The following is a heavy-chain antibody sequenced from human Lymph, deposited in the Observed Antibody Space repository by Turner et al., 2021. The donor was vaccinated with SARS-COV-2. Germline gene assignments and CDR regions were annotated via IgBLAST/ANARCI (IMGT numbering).Heavy chain of an antibody. V-gene: IGHV1-2*02. J-gene: IGHJ4*02. CDR3: ARSRDLQSMVRGVDPFDY. CDR2: IHPNSGGT. D-gene: IGHD3-10*01. CDR1: GYILTGYY. Sequence: QVQLVQSGAEVKKPGASVKVSCKASGYILTGYYMHWVRQAPGQGREWMGWIHPNSGGTNYAQKFQGRVTMTRDTSISTAYMDLSRLRSDDTAMYYCARSRDLQSMVRGVDPFDYWGQGTLVTVSS.